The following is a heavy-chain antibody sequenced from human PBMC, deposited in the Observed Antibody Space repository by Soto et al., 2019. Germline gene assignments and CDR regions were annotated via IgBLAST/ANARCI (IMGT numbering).Heavy chain of an antibody. CDR3: AKDRNKGWLWFGESFDY. D-gene: IGHD3-10*01. V-gene: IGHV3-30*18. Sequence: PGGSLRLSCAASGFTFSSYGMHWVRQAPGQGLEWVAVISYDGSSKYYTDSVQGRFTFTRDNSNNMLYLQMNSLRPEDTAIYYCAKDRNKGWLWFGESFDYWGQGTLVTVSS. CDR1: GFTFSSYG. J-gene: IGHJ4*02. CDR2: ISYDGSSK.